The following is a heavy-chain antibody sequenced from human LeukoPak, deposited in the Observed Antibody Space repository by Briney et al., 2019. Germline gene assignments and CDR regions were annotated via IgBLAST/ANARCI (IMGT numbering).Heavy chain of an antibody. V-gene: IGHV4-59*01. CDR3: ARDLGGSYFFDY. CDR2: IYYSGST. CDR1: GGSISSYY. J-gene: IGHJ4*02. Sequence: SETLSLTCTVSGGSISSYYWSWIRQPPGKGLEWIGYIYYSGSTNYNPSLKSRVTISVDTSKNQFSLKLSSVTAADTAVYYCARDLGGSYFFDYWGQGTLVTVSS. D-gene: IGHD1-26*01.